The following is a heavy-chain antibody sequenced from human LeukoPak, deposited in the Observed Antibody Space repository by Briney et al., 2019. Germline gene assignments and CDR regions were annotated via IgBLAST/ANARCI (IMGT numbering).Heavy chain of an antibody. V-gene: IGHV5-51*01. J-gene: IGHJ5*02. CDR3: ARGIGAVLNWFDP. D-gene: IGHD6-13*01. Sequence: GESLKISCKGSGYIFASYWVAWVRQMPGKGLEWMGIIYPDDSDIRYSPSFQGQVTISADKSISTAYLQWSSLKASDTGIYYCARGIGAVLNWFDPWGQGTLVTVSS. CDR2: IYPDDSDI. CDR1: GYIFASYW.